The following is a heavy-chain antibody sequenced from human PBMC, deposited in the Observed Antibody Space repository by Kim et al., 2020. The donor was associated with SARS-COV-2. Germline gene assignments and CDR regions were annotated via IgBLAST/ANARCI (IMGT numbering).Heavy chain of an antibody. CDR1: GFTFSNYA. CDR2: ISSNGGST. Sequence: GGSLRLSCSASGFTFSNYAMHWVRQAPGKGLEYVSGISSNGGSTYYADSVKDRFIISRDNSQNTLYLQMSSLRSEDTAVYYCVKERTSGWYDFDYWGQGTLVTLSS. J-gene: IGHJ4*02. D-gene: IGHD6-19*01. CDR3: VKERTSGWYDFDY. V-gene: IGHV3-64D*06.